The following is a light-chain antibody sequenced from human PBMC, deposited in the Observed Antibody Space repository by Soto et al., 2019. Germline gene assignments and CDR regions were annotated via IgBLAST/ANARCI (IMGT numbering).Light chain of an antibody. CDR2: KDT. CDR3: YSAADNRLVV. Sequence: SYELTQPPSVSVAPGQTARITCEGNKIGSKSVQWYQQRPGQAPVLLIFKDTERPSEISERFSGSSSGTTVTLTISGAQVEDEADYYCYSAADNRLVVFGGGTKLTVL. CDR1: KIGSKS. J-gene: IGLJ2*01. V-gene: IGLV3-27*01.